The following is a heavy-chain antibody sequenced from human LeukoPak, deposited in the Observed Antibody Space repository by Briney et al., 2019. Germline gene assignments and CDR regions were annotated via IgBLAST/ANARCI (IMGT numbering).Heavy chain of an antibody. V-gene: IGHV1-2*02. CDR3: AREDSGSYSGYYYYYMDV. J-gene: IGHJ6*03. CDR1: RYTFTGYY. Sequence: ASVKVSCKASRYTFTGYYMHWVRQAPGQGLEWMGWINPNSGGTNYAQKFQGRVTMTRDTSISTAYMELSRLRSDDTAVYYCAREDSGSYSGYYYYYMDVWGKGTTVTVS. D-gene: IGHD1-26*01. CDR2: INPNSGGT.